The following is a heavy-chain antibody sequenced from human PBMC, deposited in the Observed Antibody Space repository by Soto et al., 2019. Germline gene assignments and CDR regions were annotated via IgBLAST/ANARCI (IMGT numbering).Heavy chain of an antibody. CDR1: GYTFTSYG. CDR2: ITAYTDNT. CDR3: ARDGEGAAGPGLW. D-gene: IGHD6-13*01. Sequence: QVQLVQSGAEVKKPGASVKVSCKASGYTFTSYGINWVRQAPGQGLEWMGWITAYTDNTNYAQKFQGRVTITTDTSTSTAYMELRSLSSDDTAVYLCARDGEGAAGPGLWWGQGTLVTVSS. J-gene: IGHJ4*02. V-gene: IGHV1-18*01.